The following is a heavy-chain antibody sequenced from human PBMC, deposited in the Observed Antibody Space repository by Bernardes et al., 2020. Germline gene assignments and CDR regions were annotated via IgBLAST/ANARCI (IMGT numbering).Heavy chain of an antibody. Sequence: GGSLRLSCAASGFIFSTYNMNWVRQAPGKGLEWVSSISSGGTYMYYAESLKGRSTISRDNTKDSLYLQMNNLRAEDTAVYYCARALYGGFRLGELSFSDDAFDIWGQGTLVTVSS. V-gene: IGHV3-21*01. CDR2: ISSGGTYM. CDR1: GFIFSTYN. J-gene: IGHJ3*02. CDR3: ARALYGGFRLGELSFSDDAFDI. D-gene: IGHD3-16*02.